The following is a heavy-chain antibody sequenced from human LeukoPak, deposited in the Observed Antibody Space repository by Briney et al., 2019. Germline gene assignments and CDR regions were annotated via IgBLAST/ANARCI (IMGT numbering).Heavy chain of an antibody. Sequence: GGSLRLSCAASGVTFSSYAMSWVRQAPGKGLEWVSAISGSGGSTYYADSVKGRFTISRDNSKNTLYLQMNSLRAEDTAVYYCARDVGDYDILTGTPYWGQGTLVTVSS. D-gene: IGHD3-9*01. CDR1: GVTFSSYA. V-gene: IGHV3-23*01. CDR2: ISGSGGST. J-gene: IGHJ4*02. CDR3: ARDVGDYDILTGTPY.